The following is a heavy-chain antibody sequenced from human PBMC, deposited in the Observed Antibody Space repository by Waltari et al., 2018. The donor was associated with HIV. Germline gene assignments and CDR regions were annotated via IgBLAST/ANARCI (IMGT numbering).Heavy chain of an antibody. CDR3: ARERFGSSYFGY. D-gene: IGHD6-6*01. CDR1: GFPVRRYA. J-gene: IGHJ4*02. CDR2: ISSSSTTI. V-gene: IGHV3-48*04. Sequence: EVQLVESGGGLVQLGGFLRLSCAASGFPVRRYAINWVRQAPGKGLEWVSYISSSSTTINYADSVKGRFTISRDNAKNLLYLQMSSLRAEDTAVYFCARERFGSSYFGYWGQGTLVTVSS.